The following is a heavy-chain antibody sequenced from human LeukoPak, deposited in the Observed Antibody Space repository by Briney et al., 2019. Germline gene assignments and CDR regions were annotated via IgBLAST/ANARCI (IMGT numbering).Heavy chain of an antibody. CDR2: ISHDGGNE. J-gene: IGHJ4*02. V-gene: IGHV3-30*03. CDR1: GFTFSSYG. CDR3: ARHLGSGFFDY. Sequence: PGGSLRLSCAASGFTFSSYGIHWVRQAPGKGLEWVAVISHDGGNEYYADSVKGRFTISRDNTKSAVYLQMNSLRAEDTAVYYCARHLGSGFFDYWGQGTLVTVSS. D-gene: IGHD6-19*01.